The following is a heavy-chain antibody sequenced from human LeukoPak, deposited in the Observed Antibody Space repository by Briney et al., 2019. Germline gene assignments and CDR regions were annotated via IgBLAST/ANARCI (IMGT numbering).Heavy chain of an antibody. CDR2: WCNTNGKT. D-gene: IGHD6-19*01. CDR1: GFIFSNYA. Sequence: GGSLRLSCTASGFIFSNYAMGWVRQAPGEGLEWVSGWCNTNGKTYYADSVKGRLTISRDDSKNTLYLEMNSLRAEDTAVYFCVKDASGGWPFDYWGRGTLVTVSS. J-gene: IGHJ4*02. CDR3: VKDASGGWPFDY. V-gene: IGHV3-23*01.